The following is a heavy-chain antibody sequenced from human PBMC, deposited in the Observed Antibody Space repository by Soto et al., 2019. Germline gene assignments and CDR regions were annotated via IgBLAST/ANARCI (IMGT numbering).Heavy chain of an antibody. CDR3: ARDGKPYYYYYGMDV. J-gene: IGHJ6*02. CDR2: ISYDGSNK. D-gene: IGHD1-26*01. Sequence: TGGSRSLSCAASGFTFSSYVMHWVRQAPGKGLEWVAVISYDGSNKYYADSVKGRFTISRDNSKNTLYLQMNSLRAEDTAVYYCARDGKPYYYYYGMDVWGQGTTVTVSS. V-gene: IGHV3-30-3*01. CDR1: GFTFSSYV.